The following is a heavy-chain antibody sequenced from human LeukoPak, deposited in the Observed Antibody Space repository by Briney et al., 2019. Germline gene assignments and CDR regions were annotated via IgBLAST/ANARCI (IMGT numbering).Heavy chain of an antibody. CDR3: AKTPDYYGNWFDP. Sequence: GGSLRLSCAASGFTFSSYGMHWVRRDSGKGLEWVTFIRYDGSPKYYADSVKGRFTISRDNSKNTLYLQMNSLRAEDTAVYYCAKTPDYYGNWFDPWGQGTLVTVSS. V-gene: IGHV3-30*02. J-gene: IGHJ5*02. CDR2: IRYDGSPK. D-gene: IGHD3-10*01. CDR1: GFTFSSYG.